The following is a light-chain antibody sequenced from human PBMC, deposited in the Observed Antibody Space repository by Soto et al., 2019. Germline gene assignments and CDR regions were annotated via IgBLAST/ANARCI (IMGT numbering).Light chain of an antibody. J-gene: IGKJ1*01. Sequence: EIVLTQSPGTLSMSPGDTATLSCRASPSVSGSNLAWYQQKPGQAPRLVIYGASSRATGIPDRFSGSGSGTEFTLPLSRLEPEDFAVYSCQQYGSFGKGTTV. CDR3: QQYGS. CDR2: GAS. V-gene: IGKV3-20*01. CDR1: PSVSGSN.